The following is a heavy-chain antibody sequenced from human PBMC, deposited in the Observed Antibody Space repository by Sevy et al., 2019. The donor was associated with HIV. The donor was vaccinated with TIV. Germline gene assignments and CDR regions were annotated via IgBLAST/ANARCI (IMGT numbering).Heavy chain of an antibody. V-gene: IGHV3-30*04. D-gene: IGHD3-9*01. Sequence: GGSLRLSCAASGFTFSRYALHWVRQAPGKGLEWVAVISYDGSNKYSADSVKGRFTISRDNSKNTLNLHMNSLRGEDTAVYYCARTTHGGTIFSGMDVWGQGTTVTVSS. CDR2: ISYDGSNK. CDR3: ARTTHGGTIFSGMDV. CDR1: GFTFSRYA. J-gene: IGHJ6*02.